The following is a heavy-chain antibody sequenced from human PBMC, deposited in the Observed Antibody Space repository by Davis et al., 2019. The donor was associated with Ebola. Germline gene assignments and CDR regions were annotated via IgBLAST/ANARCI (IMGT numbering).Heavy chain of an antibody. Sequence: PGGSLRLSCAASGFTFSSYEMNWVRQAPGKGLEWVSYISSSGSTIYYADSVKGRFTISRDNAKNSLYLQMNSLRAEDTAVYYCARDARKTSGDYVHYYYGMDVWGQGTTVTVSS. CDR3: ARDARKTSGDYVHYYYGMDV. V-gene: IGHV3-48*03. CDR2: ISSSGSTI. D-gene: IGHD4-17*01. J-gene: IGHJ6*02. CDR1: GFTFSSYE.